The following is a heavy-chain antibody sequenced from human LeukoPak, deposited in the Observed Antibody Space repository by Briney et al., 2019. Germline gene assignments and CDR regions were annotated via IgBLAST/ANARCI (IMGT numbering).Heavy chain of an antibody. J-gene: IGHJ4*02. D-gene: IGHD3-9*01. V-gene: IGHV3-30*18. CDR1: GFTFSSYG. Sequence: QPGRSLRLSCAASGFTFSSYGMHWVRQAPGKGLEGVAVISYDGSNKYYADSVKGRFTISRDNSKNTLYLQVNSLRAEDTAVYYCAKGGWLLEPYIDYWGQGTLVTVSS. CDR2: ISYDGSNK. CDR3: AKGGWLLEPYIDY.